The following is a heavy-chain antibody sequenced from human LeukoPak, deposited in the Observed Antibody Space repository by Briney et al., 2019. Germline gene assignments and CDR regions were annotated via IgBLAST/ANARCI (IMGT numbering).Heavy chain of an antibody. V-gene: IGHV3-30*03. J-gene: IGHJ6*02. Sequence: PGGSLRLSCAASGFTFSIYGMHGLRQAPGKGLEWLAVISYDGSHKYSADSVKGRFTISRDNSKNTLDVQMNSLRTEDTAVYFCSASRPHYGDYYGLDVWGHGTTVTVSS. CDR2: ISYDGSHK. CDR3: SASRPHYGDYYGLDV. D-gene: IGHD4/OR15-4a*01. CDR1: GFTFSIYG.